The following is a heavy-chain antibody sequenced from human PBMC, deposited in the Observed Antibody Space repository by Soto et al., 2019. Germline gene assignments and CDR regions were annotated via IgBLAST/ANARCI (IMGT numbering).Heavy chain of an antibody. CDR1: GGSFSGYY. J-gene: IGHJ4*02. Sequence: SETLSLTCAVYGGSFSGYYWSWIRQPPGKGLEWIGEINHSGSTNYNPSLKSRVTISVDTSKNQFSLKLSSVTAADTAVYYCARGRRFGGREFDYWGQGTLVTVSS. CDR2: INHSGST. V-gene: IGHV4-34*01. CDR3: ARGRRFGGREFDY. D-gene: IGHD3-10*01.